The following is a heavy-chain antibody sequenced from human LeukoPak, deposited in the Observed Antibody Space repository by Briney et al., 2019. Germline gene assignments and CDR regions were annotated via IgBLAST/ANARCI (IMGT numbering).Heavy chain of an antibody. CDR1: GFIFSDYY. CDR2: ISSSGSTM. D-gene: IGHD4-23*01. J-gene: IGHJ3*02. CDR3: ASVTVAYAFDI. Sequence: KPGGSLRLSCAASGFIFSDYYMSWIRQAPGKGLEWVSYISSSGSTMYYADSVKGRFTISRDNAKNSLYLQMNSLRAEDTAVYYCASVTVAYAFDIWGQGTMVTVSS. V-gene: IGHV3-11*04.